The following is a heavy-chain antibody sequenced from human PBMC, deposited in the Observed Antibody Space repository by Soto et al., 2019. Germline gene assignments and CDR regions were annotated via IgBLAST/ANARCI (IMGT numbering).Heavy chain of an antibody. CDR2: ISSSGSTI. CDR3: ARSTYYYDSSGYYWPNGFDY. J-gene: IGHJ4*02. D-gene: IGHD3-22*01. Sequence: GGSLRLSXAASGFTFSSYEMNWVRQAPGKGLEWVSYISSSGSTIYYADSVKGRFTISRDNAKNSLYLQMNSLRAEDTTVYYCARSTYYYDSSGYYWPNGFDYWGQGTLVTVSS. V-gene: IGHV3-48*03. CDR1: GFTFSSYE.